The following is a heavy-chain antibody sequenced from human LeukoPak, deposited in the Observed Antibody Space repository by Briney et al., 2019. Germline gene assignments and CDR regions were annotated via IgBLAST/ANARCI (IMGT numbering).Heavy chain of an antibody. J-gene: IGHJ4*02. Sequence: ASVTVSCKASGYIFSSFFSSYGITWVRQAPGQRLEWMGWINAGNGNTKYSQKFQGRVTITRDTSASTAYMELSSLRSEDTAVYYCARDYSSGWSFDYWGQGTLVTVSS. CDR2: INAGNGNT. D-gene: IGHD6-19*01. CDR3: ARDYSSGWSFDY. V-gene: IGHV1-3*01. CDR1: GYIFSSFFSSYG.